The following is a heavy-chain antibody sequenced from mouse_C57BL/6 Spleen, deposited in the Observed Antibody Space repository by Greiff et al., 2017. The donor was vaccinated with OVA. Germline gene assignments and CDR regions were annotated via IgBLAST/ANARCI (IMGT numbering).Heavy chain of an antibody. CDR2: ISDGGSYT. Sequence: EVKLVESGGGLVKPGGSLKLSCAASGFTFSSYAMSWVRQTPEKRLERVATISDGGSYTYYPDNVKGRFTISRDNAKNNLYLQMSHLKSEDTAMYYCARADSNYPYYFDYWGQGTTLTVSS. CDR3: ARADSNYPYYFDY. D-gene: IGHD2-5*01. V-gene: IGHV5-4*03. CDR1: GFTFSSYA. J-gene: IGHJ2*01.